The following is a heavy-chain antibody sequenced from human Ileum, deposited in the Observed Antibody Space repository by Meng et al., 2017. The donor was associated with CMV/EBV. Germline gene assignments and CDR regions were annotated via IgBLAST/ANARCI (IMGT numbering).Heavy chain of an antibody. Sequence: ASVKVSCKASGYTFTNYDIDWVRQAPGQGLEWMGWMNPNSGDTGYAQKFQGRVTFTRDTSITTAYLELSSLSSEDAAVYYCARGPFGRDNRYDYWGQGTLVTCAS. CDR2: MNPNSGDT. CDR1: GYTFTNYD. CDR3: ARGPFGRDNRYDY. J-gene: IGHJ4*02. V-gene: IGHV1-8*03. D-gene: IGHD3-16*01.